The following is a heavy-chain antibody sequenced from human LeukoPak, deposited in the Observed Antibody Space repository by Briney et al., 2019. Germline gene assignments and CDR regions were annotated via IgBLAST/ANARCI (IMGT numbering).Heavy chain of an antibody. V-gene: IGHV1-69*13. J-gene: IGHJ3*02. Sequence: GASVKVSCKASGYTFTGYYMHWVRQAPGQGLEWMGGIIPIFGTANYAQKFQGRVTITADESTSTAYMELSSLRSEDTAVYYCARCSIAARPPLSAFDIWGQGTMVTVSS. CDR2: IIPIFGTA. D-gene: IGHD6-6*01. CDR3: ARCSIAARPPLSAFDI. CDR1: GYTFTGYY.